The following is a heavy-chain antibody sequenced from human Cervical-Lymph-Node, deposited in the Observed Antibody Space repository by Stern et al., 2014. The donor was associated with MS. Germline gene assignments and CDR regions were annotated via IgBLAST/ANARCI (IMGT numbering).Heavy chain of an antibody. D-gene: IGHD6-13*01. Sequence: VQLEESGGGVVQPGRSLRLSCAASGFTFSSYGMHWVRQAPGKGLEWVPVIWYDGSNKYYADSVKGRFTISRDNSKNTLYLQMNSLRAEDTAVYYCAREGGSSWFQYYFDYWGQGTLVTVSS. V-gene: IGHV3-33*01. J-gene: IGHJ4*02. CDR1: GFTFSSYG. CDR3: AREGGSSWFQYYFDY. CDR2: IWYDGSNK.